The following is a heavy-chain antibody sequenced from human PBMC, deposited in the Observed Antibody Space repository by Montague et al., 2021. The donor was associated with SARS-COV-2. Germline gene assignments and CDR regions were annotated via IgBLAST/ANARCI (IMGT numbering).Heavy chain of an antibody. Sequence: SETLSLTCAVSGGSISSINWWSWARQPPGKGLEWIGEIYHSGSTNYNPSLKSRVIISVDKSKNQFSLKLSSVTAADTAVYYCARTGYSSGWHSFDYWGQGTLVTVSS. CDR1: GGSISSINW. D-gene: IGHD6-19*01. J-gene: IGHJ4*02. CDR2: IYHSGST. CDR3: ARTGYSSGWHSFDY. V-gene: IGHV4-4*02.